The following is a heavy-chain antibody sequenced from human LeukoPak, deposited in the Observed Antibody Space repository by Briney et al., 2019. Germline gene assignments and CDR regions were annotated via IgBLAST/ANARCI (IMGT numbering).Heavy chain of an antibody. CDR1: GFTFSSNW. V-gene: IGHV3-74*01. CDR2: IKSDGSTT. D-gene: IGHD3-9*01. J-gene: IGHJ4*02. CDR3: ARHPYDILTGPSFDY. Sequence: GGSLRLSCAASGFTFSSNWMHWVRQAPGKGLVWVSRIKSDGSTTDYADSVKGRFTISRDNAKNTLYLQMNSLRAEDTSVYYCARHPYDILTGPSFDYWGQGTLVTVSS.